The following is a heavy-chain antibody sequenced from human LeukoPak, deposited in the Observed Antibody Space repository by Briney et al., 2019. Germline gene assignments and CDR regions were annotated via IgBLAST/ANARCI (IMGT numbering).Heavy chain of an antibody. CDR3: ASCYDSSGYYQIHFDY. CDR1: GYSISSGYY. CDR2: IYYSGST. V-gene: IGHV4-38-2*02. J-gene: IGHJ4*02. Sequence: PSETLPLTCTVSGYSISSGYYWGWIRQPPGKGLEWIGSIYYSGSTYYNPSLKSRVTISVDTSKNQFSLKLSSVTAADTAVYYCASCYDSSGYYQIHFDYWGQGTLVTVSS. D-gene: IGHD3-22*01.